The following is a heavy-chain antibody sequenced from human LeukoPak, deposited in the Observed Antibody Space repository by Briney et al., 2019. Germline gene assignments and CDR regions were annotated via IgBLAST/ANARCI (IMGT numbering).Heavy chain of an antibody. Sequence: ASVTVSCKASGYTFTIYGISWVGQAPGQGIEWMGWISAYNGNTNYEKKLQGRVTMTTETTTRTAYMEMRRLRCDDTAVYYCARATGPDYDILTGYWSEQKYYFDYWGQGTLVTVSS. V-gene: IGHV1-18*01. D-gene: IGHD3-9*01. CDR1: GYTFTIYG. J-gene: IGHJ4*02. CDR3: ARATGPDYDILTGYWSEQKYYFDY. CDR2: ISAYNGNT.